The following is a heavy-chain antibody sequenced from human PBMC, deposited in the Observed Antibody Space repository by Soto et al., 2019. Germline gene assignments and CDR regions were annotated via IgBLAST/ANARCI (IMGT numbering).Heavy chain of an antibody. V-gene: IGHV5-10-1*01. J-gene: IGHJ6*02. CDR3: ARQRMVRGVFYYYGMDV. D-gene: IGHD3-10*01. CDR1: GYSFTSYW. CDR2: IDPSDSYT. Sequence: GESLKISCKGSGYSFTSYWISWVRQMPGKGLEWMGRIDPSDSYTNYSPSFQGHVTISADKSISTAYLQWSSLKASDTAMYYCARQRMVRGVFYYYGMDVWGQGTTVTVSS.